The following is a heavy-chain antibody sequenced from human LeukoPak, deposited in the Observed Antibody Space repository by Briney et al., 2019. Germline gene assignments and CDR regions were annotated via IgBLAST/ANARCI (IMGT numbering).Heavy chain of an antibody. CDR3: ARRQSFTIFGVVFNWFDP. D-gene: IGHD3-3*01. CDR1: GGSISSYY. V-gene: IGHV4-59*01. Sequence: PSETLSLTCTVSGGSISSYYWSWIRQPPGKGLEWIGYIYYSGSTNYNPSLKSRVTISVDTSKNQFSLKLSSVTAADTAVYYCARRQSFTIFGVVFNWFDPWGREPWSPSPQ. J-gene: IGHJ5*02. CDR2: IYYSGST.